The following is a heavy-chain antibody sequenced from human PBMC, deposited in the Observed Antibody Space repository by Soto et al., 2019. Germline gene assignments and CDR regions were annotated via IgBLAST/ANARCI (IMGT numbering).Heavy chain of an antibody. CDR2: IYYSGST. Sequence: PSETLSLTCTVSGGSISSSSYNRGWIRQPPGKGLEWIGSIYYSGSTYYNPSLKSRVTISVDTSKNQFSLKLSSVTAADTAVYYCARFPLDHDAFDIWGQGTMVT. J-gene: IGHJ3*02. V-gene: IGHV4-39*01. CDR3: ARFPLDHDAFDI. CDR1: GGSISSSSYN.